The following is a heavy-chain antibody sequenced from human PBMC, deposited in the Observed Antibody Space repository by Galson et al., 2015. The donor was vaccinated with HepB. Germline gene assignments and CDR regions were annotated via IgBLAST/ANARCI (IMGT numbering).Heavy chain of an antibody. D-gene: IGHD6-6*01. Sequence: SVKVSCKASGYTFTNYGICWVRQAPGQGPEWMGWINVHNGNTKYAQKFQDRVTMTTDTSTSTAYMELRSLRSDDTAVYYCARGLKAARHYYYYYMDVWGKGTTVTVSS. CDR3: ARGLKAARHYYYYYMDV. CDR1: GYTFTNYG. J-gene: IGHJ6*03. CDR2: INVHNGNT. V-gene: IGHV1-18*01.